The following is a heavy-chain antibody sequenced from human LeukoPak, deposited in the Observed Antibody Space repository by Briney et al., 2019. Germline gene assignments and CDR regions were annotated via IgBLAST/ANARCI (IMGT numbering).Heavy chain of an antibody. V-gene: IGHV4-34*01. CDR2: INHSGST. Sequence: ASETLSLTCAVYGGSFSGYYWSWIRQPPGKGLEWIGEINHSGSTNYNPSLKSRVTISVDTSKNQFSLKLSSVTAADTAVYYCARAQYSGSYLNDAFDIWGQGTMVTVSS. CDR3: ARAQYSGSYLNDAFDI. D-gene: IGHD1-26*01. CDR1: GGSFSGYY. J-gene: IGHJ3*02.